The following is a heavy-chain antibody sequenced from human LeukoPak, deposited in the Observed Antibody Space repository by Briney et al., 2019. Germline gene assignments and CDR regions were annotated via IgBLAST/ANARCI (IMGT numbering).Heavy chain of an antibody. CDR3: AKDSLRYFDWLLNYFDY. J-gene: IGHJ4*02. CDR2: ISGSGGST. Sequence: GGSLRLSCATSGFTFSSYAMSWVRQAPGKGLEWVSAISGSGGSTYYADSVKGRFTISRDNPKNTLYLQMNSLRAEDTAVYYCAKDSLRYFDWLLNYFDYWGQGTLVTVS. V-gene: IGHV3-23*01. CDR1: GFTFSSYA. D-gene: IGHD3-9*01.